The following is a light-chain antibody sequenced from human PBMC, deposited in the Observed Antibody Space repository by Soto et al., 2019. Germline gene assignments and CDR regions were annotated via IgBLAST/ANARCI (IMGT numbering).Light chain of an antibody. Sequence: SYELTQPPSVSVSPGQTATITCSAYKLGDKYVCWYQQKPGQSPVLVIYQDTKRPSGIPERFSGSDSGNTATLTISGTQAMDEADYYCQAWDNSTVIFGGGTQLTVL. CDR2: QDT. CDR3: QAWDNSTVI. CDR1: KLGDKY. V-gene: IGLV3-1*01. J-gene: IGLJ2*01.